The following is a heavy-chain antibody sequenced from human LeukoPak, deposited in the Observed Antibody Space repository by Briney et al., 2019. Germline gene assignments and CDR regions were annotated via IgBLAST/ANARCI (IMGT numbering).Heavy chain of an antibody. D-gene: IGHD6-19*01. V-gene: IGHV3-21*01. Sequence: GGSLRLSCAGFGFNIRDYSMNWVRQAPGKGLEWVASLSSSTSFIYYADSVKGRFTISRDNANNSLLLQMNSLRAEDTALYYCARDRLSSGWLTDYWGQGTLVSVSS. CDR3: ARDRLSSGWLTDY. J-gene: IGHJ4*02. CDR2: LSSSTSFI. CDR1: GFNIRDYS.